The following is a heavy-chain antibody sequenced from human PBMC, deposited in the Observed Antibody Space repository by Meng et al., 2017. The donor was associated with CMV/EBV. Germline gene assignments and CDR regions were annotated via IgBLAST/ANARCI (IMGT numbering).Heavy chain of an antibody. CDR2: ISWNSGSI. V-gene: IGHV3-9*01. J-gene: IGHJ4*02. D-gene: IGHD3-10*01. CDR3: AKSQAYYYGSGSDHFDH. Sequence: SLKISCAASGFTFDDYAMHWVRQAPGKGLEWVSGISWNSGSIGYADSVKGRFTISRDNAKNSLYLQMNSLRAEDTALYYCAKSQAYYYGSGSDHFDHWGQGTLVTVSS. CDR1: GFTFDDYA.